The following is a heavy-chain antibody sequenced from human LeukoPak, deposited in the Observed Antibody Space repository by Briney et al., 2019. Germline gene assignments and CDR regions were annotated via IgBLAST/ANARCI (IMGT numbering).Heavy chain of an antibody. CDR2: TSGSGGST. Sequence: QSGGSLRLSCAASGFTFSSYGMSWVRQAPGKGLEWVSTTSGSGGSTYYADSVKGRFTISRDNSKNTLYLQLNSLRAEDTAVYYCARGYFAVGAFDIWGQGTMVTVSS. J-gene: IGHJ3*02. CDR3: ARGYFAVGAFDI. V-gene: IGHV3-23*01. D-gene: IGHD3-3*01. CDR1: GFTFSSYG.